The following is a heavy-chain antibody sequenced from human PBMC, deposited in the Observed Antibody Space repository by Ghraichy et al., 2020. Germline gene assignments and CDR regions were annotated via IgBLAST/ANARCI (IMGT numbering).Heavy chain of an antibody. CDR2: IYSGGST. Sequence: GSLRLSCAASGFTVSSNYMSWVRQAPGKGLEWVSVIYSGGSTYYADSVKGRLTISRDNSKNTLYLQMNSLRAEDTAVYYCARGNGSTTVFDYWGQGTLVTVFS. J-gene: IGHJ4*02. D-gene: IGHD2/OR15-2a*01. V-gene: IGHV3-53*01. CDR1: GFTVSSNY. CDR3: ARGNGSTTVFDY.